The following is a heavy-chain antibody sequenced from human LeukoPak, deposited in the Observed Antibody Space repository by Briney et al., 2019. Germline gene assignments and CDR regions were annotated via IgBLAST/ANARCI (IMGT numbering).Heavy chain of an antibody. CDR1: GYTFTGYY. Sequence: ASVNVSRTASGYTFTGYYMHWVRQAPGQGLEWMGWINPNSGGTYSAQKFQGWVTMTRDTSISTAYMELSRLTSDDTAVYYCARANALYCSSTSCLFDYWGQGTLVTVSS. J-gene: IGHJ4*02. D-gene: IGHD2-2*01. V-gene: IGHV1-2*04. CDR3: ARANALYCSSTSCLFDY. CDR2: INPNSGGT.